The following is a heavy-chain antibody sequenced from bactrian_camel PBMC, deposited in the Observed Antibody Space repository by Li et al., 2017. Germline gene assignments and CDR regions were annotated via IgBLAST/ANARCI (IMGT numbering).Heavy chain of an antibody. J-gene: IGHJ4*01. V-gene: IGHV3S55*01. CDR2: IDNEGRT. CDR1: GETYSRYC. D-gene: IGHD7*01. Sequence: HVQLVESGGGSVQAGGSLRLSCEVSGETYSRYCMGWFRMAPEKAREAIAGIDNEGRTTYADSVQGRFTISKDNANNLYLQMNSLKSDDTAMYYCASGNADAASWWGANRYQGQGTQVTVS.